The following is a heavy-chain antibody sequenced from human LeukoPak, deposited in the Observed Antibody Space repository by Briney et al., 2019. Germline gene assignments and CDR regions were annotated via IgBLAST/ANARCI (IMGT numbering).Heavy chain of an antibody. J-gene: IGHJ4*02. Sequence: GGSLRLSCAASGFTFSSYAMHWVRQAPGKGLEYVSAISSNGGSTYYANSVKGRFTISRDNSKNTLYLHMGSLRAEDMAVYYCARAGGYTFVAYFDYWGQGTLVTVSS. CDR1: GFTFSSYA. CDR2: ISSNGGST. CDR3: ARAGGYTFVAYFDY. V-gene: IGHV3-64*01. D-gene: IGHD5-12*01.